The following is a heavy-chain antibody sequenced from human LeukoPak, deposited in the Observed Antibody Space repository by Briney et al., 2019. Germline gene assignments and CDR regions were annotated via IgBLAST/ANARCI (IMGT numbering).Heavy chain of an antibody. CDR3: ARGRGYSYGRYNWLDP. J-gene: IGHJ5*02. CDR2: INPNSGGT. CDR1: GYTFTGYY. Sequence: ASVKVSCKASGYTFTGYYMHWVRQAPGQGLEWMGWINPNSGGTNYAQKFQGRVTMTRDTSISTAYMELSRLRSDDTAVYYCARGRGYSYGRYNWLDPWGQGTLVTVSS. D-gene: IGHD5-18*01. V-gene: IGHV1-2*02.